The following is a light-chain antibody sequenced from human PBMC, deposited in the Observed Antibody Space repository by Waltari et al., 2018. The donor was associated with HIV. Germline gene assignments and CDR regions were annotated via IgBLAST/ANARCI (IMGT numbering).Light chain of an antibody. V-gene: IGKV3D-15*03. CDR1: QNIGNK. J-gene: IGKJ1*01. Sequence: EIVMTQSPVTLSVSPGERETLSCRASQNIGNKIVWYQRRPGQSPRLVIFATSVRATGIPTRLSGSGSGTDFALTITTLQPEDYGMYYCQQYNGSWTFGRGTRVE. CDR3: QQYNGSWT. CDR2: ATS.